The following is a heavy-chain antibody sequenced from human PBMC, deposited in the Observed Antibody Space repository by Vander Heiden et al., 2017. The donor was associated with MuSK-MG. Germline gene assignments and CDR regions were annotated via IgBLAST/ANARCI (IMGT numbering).Heavy chain of an antibody. V-gene: IGHV1-8*03. CDR3: ARARVYYYDSSGYYYYYFDY. Sequence: QSGAEVKKPGASVKVSCKASGYTFTSYDINGVRQATGQGLEWMGWMNPNSGNTGYAQKFQGRVTITRNTSISTAYMELSSLRSEDTAVYYCARARVYYYDSSGYYYYYFDYWGQGTLVTVSS. J-gene: IGHJ4*02. D-gene: IGHD3-22*01. CDR2: MNPNSGNT. CDR1: GYTFTSYD.